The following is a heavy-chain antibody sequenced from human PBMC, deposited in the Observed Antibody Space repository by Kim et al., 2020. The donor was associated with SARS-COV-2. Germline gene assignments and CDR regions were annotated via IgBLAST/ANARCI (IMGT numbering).Heavy chain of an antibody. Sequence: GESLKISCKGSGYSFTSYWIGWVRQMPGKGLEWMGIIYPGDSDTRYSPSFQGQVTISADKSISTAYLQWSSLKASDTAMYYCARRPLWFGESVTYYFDYWGQGTLVTVSS. CDR3: ARRPLWFGESVTYYFDY. J-gene: IGHJ4*02. CDR1: GYSFTSYW. D-gene: IGHD3-10*01. V-gene: IGHV5-51*01. CDR2: IYPGDSDT.